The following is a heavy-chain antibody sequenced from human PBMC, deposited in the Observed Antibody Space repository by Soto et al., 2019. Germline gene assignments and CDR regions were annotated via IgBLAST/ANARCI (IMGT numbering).Heavy chain of an antibody. J-gene: IGHJ6*02. CDR1: GYTFTSYG. D-gene: IGHD3-10*01. V-gene: IGHV1-18*01. CDR3: ARSGPHYYGSGSYYYYGMDV. CDR2: ISPYNGNT. Sequence: ASVKVSCKASGYTFTSYGISWVRQAPGQGLEWMGWISPYNGNTNYAQKLQGRVTMTTDTSISTAYMELSRLRSDDTAVYYCARSGPHYYGSGSYYYYGMDVWGQGTTVTVSS.